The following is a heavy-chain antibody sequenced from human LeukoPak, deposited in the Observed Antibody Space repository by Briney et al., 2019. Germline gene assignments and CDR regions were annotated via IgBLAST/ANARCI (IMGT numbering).Heavy chain of an antibody. D-gene: IGHD3-10*01. CDR1: GFTVSSDY. CDR3: ARSVYYSYDY. Sequence: GGSLRLSCAASGFTVSSDYMTWVRQAPGKGLVWVSGIYTSGITYYADSVKGRFTISRDSFKNTLYLQMNNLRAEDSAVYYCARSVYYSYDYWGQGTLVTVSS. J-gene: IGHJ4*02. CDR2: IYTSGIT. V-gene: IGHV3-53*01.